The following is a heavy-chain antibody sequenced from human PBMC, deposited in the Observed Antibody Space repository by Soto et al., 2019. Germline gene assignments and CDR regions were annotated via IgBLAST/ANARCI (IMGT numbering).Heavy chain of an antibody. CDR2: IRSKANSYAT. D-gene: IGHD3-22*01. Sequence: GGSLRLSCAASGFTFRGSAMHWVRQASGKGLEWVGRIRSKANSYATAYAASMRGRFTISRDDSKNTAYLQMNSLKTEDTAVYYCTVTHSSGYFPFDYWGQGTLVTVSS. CDR1: GFTFRGSA. J-gene: IGHJ4*02. V-gene: IGHV3-73*01. CDR3: TVTHSSGYFPFDY.